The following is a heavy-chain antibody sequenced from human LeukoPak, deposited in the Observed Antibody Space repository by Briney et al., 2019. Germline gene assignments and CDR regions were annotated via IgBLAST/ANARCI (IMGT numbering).Heavy chain of an antibody. V-gene: IGHV1-69*05. CDR3: ARDRYSSSWTSPFDP. CDR2: IIPIFGTA. J-gene: IGHJ5*02. CDR1: GGTFSSYA. D-gene: IGHD6-13*01. Sequence: ASVKVSCKASGGTFSSYAISWVRQAPGQGLEWMGRIIPIFGTANYAQKFQGRVTITTDGSTSTAYMELSSLRSEDTAVYYCARDRYSSSWTSPFDPWGQGTLVTVSS.